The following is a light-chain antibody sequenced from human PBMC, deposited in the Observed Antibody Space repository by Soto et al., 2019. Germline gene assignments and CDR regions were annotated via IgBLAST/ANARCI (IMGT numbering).Light chain of an antibody. J-gene: IGLJ2*01. CDR1: SSDIGTYIY. CDR3: SSYTSSRTLV. V-gene: IGLV2-14*01. Sequence: QSVLTQPASVSGSPGQSITISCTGTSSDIGTYIYVSWYLQHPGKAPKLLIYEVGNRPSGVSNRFSGSKSGTTASLTISGLQAEDEADYYCSSYTSSRTLVFGGGTKLTVL. CDR2: EVG.